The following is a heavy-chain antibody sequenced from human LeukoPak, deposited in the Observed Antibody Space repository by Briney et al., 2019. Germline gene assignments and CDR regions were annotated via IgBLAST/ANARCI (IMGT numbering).Heavy chain of an antibody. CDR3: AREYYYDSSGYYGWFDP. CDR2: ISRSSSYI. D-gene: IGHD3-22*01. Sequence: PGGFLRLSCAASGFTFSSYSMNWVRQAPGKGLEWVSSISRSSSYIYYADSVKGRFTISRDNAKNSLYLQMHSLRAEDTAVYYCAREYYYDSSGYYGWFDPWGQGTLVTVSS. CDR1: GFTFSSYS. J-gene: IGHJ5*02. V-gene: IGHV3-21*01.